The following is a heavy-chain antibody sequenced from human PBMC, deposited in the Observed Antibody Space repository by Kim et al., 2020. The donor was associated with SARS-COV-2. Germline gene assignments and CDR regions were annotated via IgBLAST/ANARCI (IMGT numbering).Heavy chain of an antibody. Sequence: GGSLRLSCATSGFTFSAYDMNWVRQAPGKGLEWLSFITKTSSNIFYADSVKGRFTTSRDNGKNSLYLQMSSLTDEDTAVYFCVRDRWGGAFDFWGQGTLVTVSS. CDR3: VRDRWGGAFDF. J-gene: IGHJ3*01. CDR1: GFTFSAYD. CDR2: ITKTSSNI. D-gene: IGHD3-16*01. V-gene: IGHV3-48*02.